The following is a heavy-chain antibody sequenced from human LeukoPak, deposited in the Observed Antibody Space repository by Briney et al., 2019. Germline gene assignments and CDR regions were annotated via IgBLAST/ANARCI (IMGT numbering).Heavy chain of an antibody. CDR1: GFTFSSYG. CDR3: ARGVAAAGGGYFDY. CDR2: ISGSGGST. Sequence: GGSLRLSCAASGFTFSSYGMSWVRQAPGKGLEWVSAISGSGGSTYYADSVKGRFTISRDNSKNTLYLQMNSLRAEDTALYYCARGVAAAGGGYFDYWGQGTLVTVSS. D-gene: IGHD6-13*01. J-gene: IGHJ4*02. V-gene: IGHV3-23*01.